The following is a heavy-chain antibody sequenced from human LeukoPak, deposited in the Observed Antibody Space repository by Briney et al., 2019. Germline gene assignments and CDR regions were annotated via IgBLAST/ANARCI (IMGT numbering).Heavy chain of an antibody. J-gene: IGHJ4*02. D-gene: IGHD2-8*01. CDR1: GGSFSGYY. CDR2: INHSGST. V-gene: IGHV4-34*01. CDR3: ARHNEQRGLAY. Sequence: SETLSLTCAVYGGSFSGYYWSWIRQPPGKGLEWIGEINHSGSTNYNPSLKSRVTISVDTSKNQFSLKLSSVTAADTAVYYCARHNEQRGLAYWGQGTLVTVSS.